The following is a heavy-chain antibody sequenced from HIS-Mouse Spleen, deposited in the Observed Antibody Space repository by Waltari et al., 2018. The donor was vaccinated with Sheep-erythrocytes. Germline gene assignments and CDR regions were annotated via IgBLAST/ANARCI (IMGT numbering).Heavy chain of an antibody. J-gene: IGHJ3*02. CDR2: MNPNGGNT. Sequence: QVQLVQSGAEVKKPGASVKVSCKASGYTFTSYDINWVRQATGQGLEWMGWMNPNGGNTGYAQKFQGRVTMTTNTSISTAYMELSSLRSEDTAVYYCARANIPQFACDIWGQGTMVTVSS. D-gene: IGHD2-8*01. V-gene: IGHV1-8*01. CDR3: ARANIPQFACDI. CDR1: GYTFTSYD.